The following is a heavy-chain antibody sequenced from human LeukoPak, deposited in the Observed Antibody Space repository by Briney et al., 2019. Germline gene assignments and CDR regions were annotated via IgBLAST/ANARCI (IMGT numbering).Heavy chain of an antibody. V-gene: IGHV1-2*02. Sequence: ASVKVSCKASGYTFTGYYMHWVRQAPGQGLEWMGWINPNSGGTNYAQKFQGRVTMTRDTSISTVYMELSRLRSDDTAVYYCASGRRIVVPAAICWFDPWGQGTLVTVSS. CDR1: GYTFTGYY. CDR2: INPNSGGT. D-gene: IGHD2-2*02. CDR3: ASGRRIVVPAAICWFDP. J-gene: IGHJ5*02.